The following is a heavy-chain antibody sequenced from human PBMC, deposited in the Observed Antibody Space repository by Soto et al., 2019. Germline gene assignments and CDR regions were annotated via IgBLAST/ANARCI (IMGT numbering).Heavy chain of an antibody. V-gene: IGHV4-30-4*01. J-gene: IGHJ4*02. CDR1: GGSISSGDYY. CDR3: ARVDSLDYSNYDY. D-gene: IGHD4-4*01. Sequence: SETLSLTCTVSGGSISSGDYYWSWIRQPPGKGLEWIGYIYYSGSTYYNPSLKSRVTISVDTSKNPFSLKLSSVTAADTAVYYCARVDSLDYSNYDYWGQGTLVTVSS. CDR2: IYYSGST.